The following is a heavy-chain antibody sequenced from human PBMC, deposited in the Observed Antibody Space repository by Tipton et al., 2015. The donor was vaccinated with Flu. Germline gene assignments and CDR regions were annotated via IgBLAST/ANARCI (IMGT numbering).Heavy chain of an antibody. CDR3: ARGFIRLCDY. CDR2: ISFDSSEK. D-gene: IGHD3-16*01. J-gene: IGHJ4*02. V-gene: IGHV3-30*03. Sequence: SLRLSCAASGFTFGSYGMHWVRQAPGKGLEWVAFISFDSSEKFYSDSVKGRFTISRDTSKNTLYLLMNSLRRDDTAVYYCARGFIRLCDYWGQGSLVTVSS. CDR1: GFTFGSYG.